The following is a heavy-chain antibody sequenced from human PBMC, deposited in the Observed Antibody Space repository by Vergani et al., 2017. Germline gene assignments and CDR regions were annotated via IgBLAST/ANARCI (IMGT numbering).Heavy chain of an antibody. CDR3: ARQRMVRGVIPPYYYYYGMDV. CDR2: IYHSGST. J-gene: IGHJ6*02. V-gene: IGHV4-59*08. Sequence: QVQLQESGPGLVKPSETLSLTCTVSGGSISSYYWSWIRQPPGKGLEWIGSIYHSGSTYYNPSLKSRVTISVDTSKNQFSLKLSSVTAADTAVYYCARQRMVRGVIPPYYYYYGMDVWGQGTTVTVSS. D-gene: IGHD3-10*01. CDR1: GGSISSYY.